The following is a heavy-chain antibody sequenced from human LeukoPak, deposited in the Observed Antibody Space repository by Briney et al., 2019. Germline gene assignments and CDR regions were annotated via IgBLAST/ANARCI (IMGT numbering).Heavy chain of an antibody. Sequence: SETLSLTCTVSGGSVSNGSYYWNWIRQPPGKGLEWIGYIYYSRSTNYNPSLKSRVTISVDTSKNQFSLKLSSVTAADTAVYYCARAGEYCSSTSCYAVLGAFDIWGQGTMVTVSS. D-gene: IGHD2-2*01. CDR2: IYYSRST. CDR1: GGSVSNGSYY. CDR3: ARAGEYCSSTSCYAVLGAFDI. J-gene: IGHJ3*02. V-gene: IGHV4-61*01.